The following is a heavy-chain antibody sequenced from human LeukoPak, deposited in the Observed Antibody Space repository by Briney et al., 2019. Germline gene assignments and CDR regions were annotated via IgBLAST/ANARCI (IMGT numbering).Heavy chain of an antibody. CDR1: GGSFSGYY. D-gene: IGHD3-3*01. V-gene: IGHV4-34*01. Sequence: SETLSLTCAVYGGSFSGYYWSWIRQPPGKGLEWIGEINHSGSTNYNPSLKSRVTISVDTSKNQLSLKLSSVTAADTAVYYCARADDFWSGYRSYYYGMDVWGQGTTVTVSS. J-gene: IGHJ6*02. CDR2: INHSGST. CDR3: ARADDFWSGYRSYYYGMDV.